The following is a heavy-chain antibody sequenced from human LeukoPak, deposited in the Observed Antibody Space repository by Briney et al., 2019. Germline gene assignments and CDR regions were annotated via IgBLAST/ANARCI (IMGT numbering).Heavy chain of an antibody. J-gene: IGHJ4*02. CDR1: GYTFTGHY. V-gene: IGHV1-2*02. CDR3: AAVVAGVTCDH. Sequence: GASVKVSCKASGYTFTGHYLHWVRLAPGQGLEWMGWIKPDSGGTTYAHKFQGRVTMTRDTSISTAYLELSSLRSDDAAVYYCAAVVAGVTCDHWGQGTLVTVSS. CDR2: IKPDSGGT. D-gene: IGHD2-15*01.